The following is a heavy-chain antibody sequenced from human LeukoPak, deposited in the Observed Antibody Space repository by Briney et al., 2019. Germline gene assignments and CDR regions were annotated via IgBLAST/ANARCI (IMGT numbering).Heavy chain of an antibody. J-gene: IGHJ4*02. CDR1: GGSFSSYY. CDR3: ASGSPTREVDY. CDR2: IYYSGIA. D-gene: IGHD1-26*01. V-gene: IGHV4-59*01. Sequence: SETLSLTCTVSGGSFSSYYWSWIRQPPGKGLEWIGYIYYSGIANYNPSLKSRVTISVDTSKNQFSLKLRSVTAADTAVYYCASGSPTREVDYWGQGTLVTVSS.